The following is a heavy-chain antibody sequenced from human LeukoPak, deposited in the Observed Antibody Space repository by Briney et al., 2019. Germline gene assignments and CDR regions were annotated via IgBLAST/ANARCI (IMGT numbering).Heavy chain of an antibody. Sequence: SVKVSCKASGGTFSSYAISWVRQAPGQGLEWMVRIIPIFGTANYAQKFQGRVTITTDESTSTAYMELSSLRSEDTAVYYCARAFENYYDSSGYYYQWFDPWGQGTLVTVSS. CDR1: GGTFSSYA. J-gene: IGHJ5*02. CDR2: IIPIFGTA. V-gene: IGHV1-69*05. D-gene: IGHD3-22*01. CDR3: ARAFENYYDSSGYYYQWFDP.